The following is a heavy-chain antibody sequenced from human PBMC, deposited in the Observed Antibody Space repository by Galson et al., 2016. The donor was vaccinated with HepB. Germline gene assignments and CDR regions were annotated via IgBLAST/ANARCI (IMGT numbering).Heavy chain of an antibody. J-gene: IGHJ4*02. CDR3: AKDAYTWRWLLSFFPDY. V-gene: IGHV3-30*18. CDR2: LSFDGINK. CDR1: GFTFSDYG. D-gene: IGHD5-24*01. Sequence: SLRLSCAASGFTFSDYGIHWVRQAPGKGLEWVAVLSFDGINKYYADSVKGRFTISRDNPKNTVYLQMNSLRAEDTAVYYCAKDAYTWRWLLSFFPDYWGQGTLVTVSS.